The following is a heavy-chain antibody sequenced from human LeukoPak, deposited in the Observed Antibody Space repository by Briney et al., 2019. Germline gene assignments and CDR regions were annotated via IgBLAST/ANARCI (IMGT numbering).Heavy chain of an antibody. CDR1: GYTFTGYG. CDR2: ISAYSDNA. V-gene: IGHV1-18*01. Sequence: ASVKVSCKASGYTFTGYGFTWVRQAPGQGLEWMGWISAYSDNANYAQNLQGRVTMTTDTSTSTAYMELRSLRSDDTAVYYCASNQGGPFDYWGQGTLVTVSS. J-gene: IGHJ4*02. CDR3: ASNQGGPFDY. D-gene: IGHD1-14*01.